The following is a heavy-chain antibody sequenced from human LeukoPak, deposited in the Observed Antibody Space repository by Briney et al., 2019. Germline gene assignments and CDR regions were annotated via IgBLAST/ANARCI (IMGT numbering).Heavy chain of an antibody. CDR1: GFTFSSYW. CDR3: AKAASFDAFDI. Sequence: PGGSLRLSCAASGFTFSSYWMSWVRQAPGKGLEWVANMKYDGSEKHYVDSVKGRFTISRDNAKNSLYLQMNSLRAEDTAVYYCAKAASFDAFDIWGQGTMVTVSS. J-gene: IGHJ3*02. D-gene: IGHD1-26*01. CDR2: MKYDGSEK. V-gene: IGHV3-7*03.